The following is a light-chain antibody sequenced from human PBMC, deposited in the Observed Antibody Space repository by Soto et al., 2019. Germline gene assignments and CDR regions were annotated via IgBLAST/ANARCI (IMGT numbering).Light chain of an antibody. CDR3: QKYNSAPQT. J-gene: IGKJ1*01. CDR1: QDISNF. V-gene: IGKV1-27*01. CDR2: AAS. Sequence: DIQMTQSPSSLSASLGDRVTITCRASQDISNFLSWYQQKPEKLPKLLISAASTLQSGVPSRFSGSGSGTDFTLTISSLQPEDFATYYCQKYNSAPQTFGQGTKVDI.